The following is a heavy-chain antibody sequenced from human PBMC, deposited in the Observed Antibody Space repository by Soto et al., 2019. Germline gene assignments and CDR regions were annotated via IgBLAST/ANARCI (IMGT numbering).Heavy chain of an antibody. J-gene: IGHJ6*02. CDR1: GYIFVNYG. Sequence: QVQLVQSGDEVKKPGASVKVSCKASGYIFVNYGIAWVRQAPGQGLEWMGWISPYTGNTHSATKVQGRLTMTTDTSTSTAYMDLGSLPSDDTAVYYCVMVDNYVTPTPQDAWAQGTTVTVSS. CDR2: ISPYTGNT. CDR3: VMVDNYVTPTPQDA. D-gene: IGHD3-16*01. V-gene: IGHV1-18*01.